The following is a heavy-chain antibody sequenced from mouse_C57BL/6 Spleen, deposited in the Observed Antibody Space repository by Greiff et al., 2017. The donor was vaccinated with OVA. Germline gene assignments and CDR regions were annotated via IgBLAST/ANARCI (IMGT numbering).Heavy chain of an antibody. D-gene: IGHD1-1*01. CDR2: IRNKANNHAT. Sequence: EVQVVESGGGLVQPGGSMKLSCAASGFTFSDAWMDWVRQSPEKGLEWVAEIRNKANNHATYYAESVKGRFTISRDDSKSSVYLQMNSLRAEDTGIYYCTPGYYYGSSYEAYWGQGTLVTVSA. J-gene: IGHJ3*01. CDR1: GFTFSDAW. V-gene: IGHV6-6*01. CDR3: TPGYYYGSSYEAY.